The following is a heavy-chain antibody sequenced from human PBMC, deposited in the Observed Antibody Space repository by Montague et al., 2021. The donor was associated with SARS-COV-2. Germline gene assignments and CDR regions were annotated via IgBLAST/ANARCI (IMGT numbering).Heavy chain of an antibody. V-gene: IGHV4-39*01. CDR3: ARQGGDIVVVIAIRGPYYFDY. Sequence: SETLSLTCSVSGDSINNNYYYWGWTRQPPGKGLEWIGTIYYSGSTYYNPSLKSRVTISVDTSKNQFSLKLSSVTAADTAVYYCARQGGDIVVVIAIRGPYYFDYWGQGTLVTVSS. CDR1: GDSINNNYYY. J-gene: IGHJ4*02. D-gene: IGHD2-21*01. CDR2: IYYSGST.